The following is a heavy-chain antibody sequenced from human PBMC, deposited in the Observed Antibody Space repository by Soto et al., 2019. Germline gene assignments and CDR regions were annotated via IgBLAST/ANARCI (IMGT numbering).Heavy chain of an antibody. V-gene: IGHV4-31*03. CDR1: GGSISSGGYY. Sequence: SETLSLTCTVSGGSISSGGYYWSWIRQHPGKGLEWIGYIYYSGSTYYNPSLKSRVTISVDTSKNQFSLKLSSVTAADTAVYYCARDYNNWFDPWGQGTLVTVSS. CDR3: ARDYNNWFDP. CDR2: IYYSGST. J-gene: IGHJ5*02.